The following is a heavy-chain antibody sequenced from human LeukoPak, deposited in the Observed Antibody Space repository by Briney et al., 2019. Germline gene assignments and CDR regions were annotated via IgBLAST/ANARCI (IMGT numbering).Heavy chain of an antibody. CDR2: INHSGST. D-gene: IGHD2-2*02. Sequence: SETLSLTCAVYGGSLSGYYWSWIRQPPGRGLEWIGEINHSGSTNYNPSLKSRVTISVDTSKNQFSLKLSSVTAADTAVNYCARGTLGYCSSTSCYIPYYFDYWGQGTLVTVSS. J-gene: IGHJ4*02. V-gene: IGHV4-34*01. CDR3: ARGTLGYCSSTSCYIPYYFDY. CDR1: GGSLSGYY.